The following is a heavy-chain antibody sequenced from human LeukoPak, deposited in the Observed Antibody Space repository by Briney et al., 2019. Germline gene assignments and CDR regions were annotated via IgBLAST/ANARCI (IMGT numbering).Heavy chain of an antibody. CDR2: VIPIFGTA. CDR3: AGNIVQLWLRYYYGMDV. V-gene: IGHV1-69*13. Sequence: ASVKVSCKASGGTFSSYAISWVRQAPGQGLEWMGGVIPIFGTANYAQKFQGRVTITADESTSTAYMELSSLRSEDTAVYYCAGNIVQLWLRYYYGMDVWGQGTTVTVSS. CDR1: GGTFSSYA. J-gene: IGHJ6*02. D-gene: IGHD5-18*01.